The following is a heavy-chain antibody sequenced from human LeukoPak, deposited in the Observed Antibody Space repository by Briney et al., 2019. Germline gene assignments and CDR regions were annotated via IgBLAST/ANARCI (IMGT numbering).Heavy chain of an antibody. D-gene: IGHD1-26*01. CDR3: ARGKWELRSYYFDY. CDR1: GGSISSYY. CDR2: IYYSGST. J-gene: IGHJ4*02. Sequence: SETLSLTCTVSGGSISSYYWSWIRQPPGKGLEWIGYIYYSGSTNYNPSLKSRVTMSVDTSKNQFSLKLSSVTAADTAVYYCARGKWELRSYYFDYWGQGTLVTVSS. V-gene: IGHV4-59*12.